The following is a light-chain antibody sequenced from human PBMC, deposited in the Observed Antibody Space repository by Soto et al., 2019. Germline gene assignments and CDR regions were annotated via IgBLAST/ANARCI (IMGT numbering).Light chain of an antibody. CDR2: GAS. Sequence: EIVLTQSPGTLSLSPGERATLSCRASQSVSSNYFAWYQQKPGQAPRLLIYGASTRATGIPARFSGSGSGTEFTLTISSLQSEDFAVYYCQQYNNWPPWTFGQGTKVDIK. V-gene: IGKV3-15*01. CDR1: QSVSSNY. CDR3: QQYNNWPPWT. J-gene: IGKJ1*01.